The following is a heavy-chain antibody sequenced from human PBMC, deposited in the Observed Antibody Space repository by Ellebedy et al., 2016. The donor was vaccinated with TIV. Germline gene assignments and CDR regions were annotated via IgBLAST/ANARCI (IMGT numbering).Heavy chain of an antibody. J-gene: IGHJ4*02. D-gene: IGHD5-24*01. CDR1: GFIFSSYS. Sequence: GESLKISCAASGFIFSSYSMSWVRQAPGKGLEWVSAISTSDGSNTYSADSVRGWFTISSDNSKSTLYLQVNSLRADDTALYYCARKNYHRWDYWGQGTLVTVSS. CDR2: ISTSDGSNT. V-gene: IGHV3-23*01. CDR3: ARKNYHRWDY.